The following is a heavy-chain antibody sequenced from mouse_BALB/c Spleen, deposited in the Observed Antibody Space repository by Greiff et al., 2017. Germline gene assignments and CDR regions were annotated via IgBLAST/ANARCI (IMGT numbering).Heavy chain of an antibody. D-gene: IGHD1-1*01. CDR3: ARGPPITTVVARGYFDV. V-gene: IGHV5-6-5*01. CDR1: GFTFSSYA. J-gene: IGHJ1*01. CDR2: ISSGGST. Sequence: EVQLVESGGGLVKPGGSLKLSCAASGFTFSSYAMSWVRQTPEKRLEWVASISSGGSTYYPDSVKGRFTISRDNARNILYLQMSSLRSEDTAMYYCARGPPITTVVARGYFDVWGAGTTVTVSS.